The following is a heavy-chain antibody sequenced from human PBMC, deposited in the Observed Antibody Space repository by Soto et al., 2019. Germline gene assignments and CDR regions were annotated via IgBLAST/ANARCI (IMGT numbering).Heavy chain of an antibody. D-gene: IGHD1-26*01. J-gene: IGHJ4*02. V-gene: IGHV4-59*08. CDR3: ARRYGGNLDY. Sequence: PSQTLSLTCTVAGGSISSFYWRWIRQPPGKGLEWIGYIYYSGSTNYNPSLKSRVTISVDTSKNQFSLKLSSVTAADTAVYYCARRYGGNLDYWGQGTLVTVSS. CDR1: GGSISSFY. CDR2: IYYSGST.